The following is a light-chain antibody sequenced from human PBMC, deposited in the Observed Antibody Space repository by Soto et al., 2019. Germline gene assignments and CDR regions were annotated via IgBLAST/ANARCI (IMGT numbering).Light chain of an antibody. CDR1: QSISSY. Sequence: DIQLTQSPSSLSASIGDRVTITCRASQSISSYLNWYQQKPGKAPKLLISAASSLQSGVPSTFSGGGSGTDFTLTISSLQPEDFATYYCQQTNFIPFTFGPGTKVDIK. CDR3: QQTNFIPFT. CDR2: AAS. V-gene: IGKV1-39*01. J-gene: IGKJ3*01.